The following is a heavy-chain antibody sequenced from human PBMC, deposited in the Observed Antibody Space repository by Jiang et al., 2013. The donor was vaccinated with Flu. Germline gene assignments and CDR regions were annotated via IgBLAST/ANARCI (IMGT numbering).Heavy chain of an antibody. D-gene: IGHD3-10*01. CDR3: ARAYYGTHFDY. J-gene: IGHJ4*02. CDR2: IYYSGNT. CDR1: GGSMSSYY. Sequence: GSGLVKPSETLSLTCIVSGGSMSSYYWSWIRQPPGKGLEWIGSIYYSGNTNYNPSLKSRIAISVDTSKNQFSLKVSSVTAADTAIYYCARAYYGTHFDYVGPGPPGPPSPQ. V-gene: IGHV4-59*01.